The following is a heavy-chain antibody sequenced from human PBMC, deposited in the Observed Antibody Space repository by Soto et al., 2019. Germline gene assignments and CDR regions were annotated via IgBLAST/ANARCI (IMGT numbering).Heavy chain of an antibody. J-gene: IGHJ6*02. V-gene: IGHV1-18*04. CDR1: GYTFTSYG. D-gene: IGHD2-2*01. CDR3: ARDGEGCSSTSCYYYYGMDV. CDR2: ISADNGNT. Sequence: QVQLVQSGAEVKKPGASVKVSCKASGYTFTSYGISWVRQAPGQGLEWMGWISADNGNTNYAQKLQGRVTMTTDTSTSTAYMELRSLRADDTAVYYCARDGEGCSSTSCYYYYGMDVWGQGTTVTVSS.